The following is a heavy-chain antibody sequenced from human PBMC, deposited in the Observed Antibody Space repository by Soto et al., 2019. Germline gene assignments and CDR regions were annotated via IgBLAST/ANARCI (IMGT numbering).Heavy chain of an antibody. CDR2: IIPIFGTA. Sequence: QVQLVQSGAEVKKPGSSVKVSCKASGGTFSSYAISWVRQAPGQGLEWMGGIIPIFGTANYAQKFQGRVTITADESTSTAYMELSSLRSEDTAVYYCAREQGRSYYYGSGSYDLDYWGQGTLVTVSS. CDR3: AREQGRSYYYGSGSYDLDY. D-gene: IGHD3-10*01. J-gene: IGHJ4*02. V-gene: IGHV1-69*01. CDR1: GGTFSSYA.